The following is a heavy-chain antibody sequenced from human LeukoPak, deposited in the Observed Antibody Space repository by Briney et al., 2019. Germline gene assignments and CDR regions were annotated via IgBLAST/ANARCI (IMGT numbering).Heavy chain of an antibody. J-gene: IGHJ4*02. CDR2: IRYDGSNK. CDR3: ARDLGIDYGSVDN. Sequence: PGGSLRLSCAASGFTFSSYGMHWVRQAPGKGLEWVAFIRYDGSNKYYADSVKGRFTISRDNAKNSLYLQMNSLRAEDTAVYYCARDLGIDYGSVDNWGQGTLVTVSS. CDR1: GFTFSSYG. V-gene: IGHV3-30*02. D-gene: IGHD3-10*01.